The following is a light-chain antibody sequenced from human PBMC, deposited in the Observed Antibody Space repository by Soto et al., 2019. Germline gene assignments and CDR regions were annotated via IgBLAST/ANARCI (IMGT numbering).Light chain of an antibody. J-gene: IGKJ1*01. CDR2: DAS. CDR1: QSSGSW. Sequence: DIQMTQSPSTLSASVGDRVTITCRASQSSGSWLAWYQQKPGKEPKLLIYDASRLESGVTSRLSGSRSGTEFTLTISSLQPDDFATYYCQQYNSYSGTFGQGTKVDIK. V-gene: IGKV1-5*01. CDR3: QQYNSYSGT.